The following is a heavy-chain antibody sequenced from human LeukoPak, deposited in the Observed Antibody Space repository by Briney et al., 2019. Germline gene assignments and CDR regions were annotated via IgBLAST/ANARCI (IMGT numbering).Heavy chain of an antibody. CDR3: AREGRIAAAGTIARTDY. V-gene: IGHV4-4*07. CDR1: GGSISSYY. Sequence: SETLSLTCTVSGGSISSYYWSWIRQLAGKGLEWIGRIYTSGSTNYNPSLKSRVTMSVDTSKNQFSLKLSSVTAADTAVYYCAREGRIAAAGTIARTDYWGQGTLVTVSS. J-gene: IGHJ4*02. CDR2: IYTSGST. D-gene: IGHD6-13*01.